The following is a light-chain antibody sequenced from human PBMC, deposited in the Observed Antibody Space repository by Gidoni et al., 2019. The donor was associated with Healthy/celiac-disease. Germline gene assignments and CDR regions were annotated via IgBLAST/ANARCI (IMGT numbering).Light chain of an antibody. CDR3: QQYNNWPIP. Sequence: EIVMTQSPATLSMSPGQRPTRSCRTSQRVSSNLAWYQQKPGQAPRLLSYGASTRATGIPARFSGSGSGTEVPLSIRSRQSEEFAVYSCQQYNNWPIPFGQGTRLEIK. CDR1: QRVSSN. J-gene: IGKJ5*01. CDR2: GAS. V-gene: IGKV3-15*01.